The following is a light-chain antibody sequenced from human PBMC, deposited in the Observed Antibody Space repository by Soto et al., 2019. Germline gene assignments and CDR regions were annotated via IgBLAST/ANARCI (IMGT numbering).Light chain of an antibody. V-gene: IGKV3-15*01. J-gene: IGKJ5*01. CDR2: RVS. CDR1: QYTNGRY. CDR3: QQYYHWPIT. Sequence: DIVLTQAPDNLSLSPGDSATLSCRVSQYTNGRYVAWYQQKPGQAPRLLIYRVSTRATDIAARFTGSGSGTDFTLSISSLQTEDFAVYYCQQYYHWPITFGPGTRLEIK.